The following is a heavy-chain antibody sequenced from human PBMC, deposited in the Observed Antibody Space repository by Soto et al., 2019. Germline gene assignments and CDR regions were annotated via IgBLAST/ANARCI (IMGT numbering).Heavy chain of an antibody. D-gene: IGHD6-19*01. J-gene: IGHJ4*02. Sequence: GGALRLSCAASGITFSSYFMHWARQAPGKGLVWVSRINSDGSSTSYADSVKGRFTISRDNAKNTLYLQMNSLRAEDTAVYYCARARWSSSSARYYFDYWGQGTLVTVSS. V-gene: IGHV3-74*01. CDR2: INSDGSST. CDR1: GITFSSYF. CDR3: ARARWSSSSARYYFDY.